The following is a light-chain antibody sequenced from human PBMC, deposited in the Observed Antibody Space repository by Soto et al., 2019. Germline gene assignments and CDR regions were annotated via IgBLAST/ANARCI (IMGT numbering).Light chain of an antibody. CDR3: QQRSNWPRALT. Sequence: EIVLTQSPATLSLSPGERATLSCRASQSVSSYLAWYQQKPGQAPRLLIYDASKRVTGIPAWFSGSGSGTDFTLTISSLEPEDFAVYYCQQRSNWPRALTFGGGTKVDIK. V-gene: IGKV3-11*01. CDR1: QSVSSY. CDR2: DAS. J-gene: IGKJ4*01.